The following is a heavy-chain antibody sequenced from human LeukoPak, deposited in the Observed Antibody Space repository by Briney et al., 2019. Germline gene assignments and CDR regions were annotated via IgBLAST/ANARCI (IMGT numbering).Heavy chain of an antibody. D-gene: IGHD4-11*01. CDR3: ARATVTTICPTAHDY. V-gene: IGHV3-23*01. CDR2: ISGSGGTT. J-gene: IGHJ4*02. Sequence: GVSLRLSCAASGFTFSGHAMTWVRQAPGKGLEWVSAISGSGGTTYYADSVKGRFTISRDNSKNTLYLQMNSLRAEDTAVYYCARATVTTICPTAHDYWGQGTLVTVSS. CDR1: GFTFSGHA.